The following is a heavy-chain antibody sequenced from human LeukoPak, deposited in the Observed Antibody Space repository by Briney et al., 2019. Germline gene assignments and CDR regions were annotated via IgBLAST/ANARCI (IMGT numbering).Heavy chain of an antibody. CDR3: ANGLSGSGYHWDPYYYALDV. CDR2: ISGSGGDT. J-gene: IGHJ6*02. Sequence: GGSLRLSCAASGFTFTTYAMTWVRQAPGKGLEWVSAISGSGGDTKYSDSVKGRFIISRDNSKSTLYLQMNSLRAEDTAIYFCANGLSGSGYHWDPYYYALDVWGQGTTVIVSS. V-gene: IGHV3-23*01. D-gene: IGHD3-22*01. CDR1: GFTFTTYA.